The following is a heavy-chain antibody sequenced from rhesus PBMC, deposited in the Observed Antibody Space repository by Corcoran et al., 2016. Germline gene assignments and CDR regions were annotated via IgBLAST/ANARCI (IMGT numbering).Heavy chain of an antibody. J-gene: IGHJ4*01. CDR2: INGNSGST. Sequence: QVQLQESGPGLVKPSETLSLTCAVSGGSFSSYWWSWIRQPPGKGLEWIGEINGNSGSTNYNPSLKSRVTISKDASKNQFSLKLSSVTAADTAVYFCARYTPSDSGSYYFDYWGQGVLVTVSS. CDR3: ARYTPSDSGSYYFDY. V-gene: IGHV4-80*01. CDR1: GGSFSSYW. D-gene: IGHD3-16*01.